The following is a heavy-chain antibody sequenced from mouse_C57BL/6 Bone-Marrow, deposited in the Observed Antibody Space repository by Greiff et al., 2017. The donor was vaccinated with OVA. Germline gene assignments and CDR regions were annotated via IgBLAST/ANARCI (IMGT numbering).Heavy chain of an antibody. V-gene: IGHV1-55*01. CDR2: IYPGSGST. CDR1: GYTFTSYW. J-gene: IGHJ4*01. D-gene: IGHD1-1*01. CDR3: ARRGGSSSYYAMDY. Sequence: QVQLQQPGAELVEPGASVKMSCKASGYTFTSYWITWVKQRPGQGLEWIGDIYPGSGSTNYNEKFKSKATLTVDTSSSTAYMQLSSLTSEDSAVYYCARRGGSSSYYAMDYWGQGTSVTVSS.